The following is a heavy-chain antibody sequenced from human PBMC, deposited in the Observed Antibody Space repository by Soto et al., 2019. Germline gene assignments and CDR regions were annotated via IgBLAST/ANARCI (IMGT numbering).Heavy chain of an antibody. CDR1: GDSVSSNSAA. V-gene: IGHV6-1*01. D-gene: IGHD6-19*01. J-gene: IGHJ6*03. Sequence: QSQTLSLTCAISGDSVSSNSAAWNWIRQSPSRGLEWLGRTYYRSKWYNDYAVSVKSRITINPDTSKNQFSLQLNSVTPEDTAVYYCARGFEVGLRGIAVAGTDYYYYMDVWGKGTTVTVSS. CDR3: ARGFEVGLRGIAVAGTDYYYYMDV. CDR2: TYYRSKWYN.